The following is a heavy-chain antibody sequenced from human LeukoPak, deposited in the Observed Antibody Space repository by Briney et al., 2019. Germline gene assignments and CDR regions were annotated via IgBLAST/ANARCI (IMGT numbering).Heavy chain of an antibody. CDR3: ARDIPYYDILTGPPRYMDV. Sequence: ASVKVSCKASGYTFTSYGISWVRQAPGQGLEWMGWISAYNGNTNYAQKLQGRVTMTTDTSTSTAYMELRSLRSDDTAVYYCARDIPYYDILTGPPRYMDVWGKGTTVTASS. CDR2: ISAYNGNT. V-gene: IGHV1-18*01. CDR1: GYTFTSYG. J-gene: IGHJ6*03. D-gene: IGHD3-9*01.